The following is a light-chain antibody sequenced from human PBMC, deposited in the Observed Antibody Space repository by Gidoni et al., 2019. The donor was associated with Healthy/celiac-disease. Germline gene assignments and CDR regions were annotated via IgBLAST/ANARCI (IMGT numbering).Light chain of an antibody. Sequence: DIVMTQSPDSLSVSLGERATIHCKSSQSVLYSYNNKDFLAWYQQKPGQPPKLLIYWSYTRESGVPDRFSGSGSGTDFTLTISSLQAEDVAVYYCQQYYSTPYIFXQXTKLEIK. J-gene: IGKJ2*01. V-gene: IGKV4-1*01. CDR3: QQYYSTPYI. CDR2: WSY. CDR1: QSVLYSYNNKDF.